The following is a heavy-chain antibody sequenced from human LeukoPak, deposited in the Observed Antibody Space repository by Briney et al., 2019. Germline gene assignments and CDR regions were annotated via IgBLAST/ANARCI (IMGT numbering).Heavy chain of an antibody. CDR2: INPNSGGT. CDR1: GHTFTGYY. CDR3: ARDDSGSYHFDY. V-gene: IGHV1-2*02. Sequence: ASVKVSCKASGHTFTGYYMHWVRQAPGQGLEWMGWINPNSGGTNYAQKFQGRVTMTRDTSISTAYMELSRLRSDDTAVYYCARDDSGSYHFDYWGQGTLVTVSS. D-gene: IGHD1-26*01. J-gene: IGHJ4*02.